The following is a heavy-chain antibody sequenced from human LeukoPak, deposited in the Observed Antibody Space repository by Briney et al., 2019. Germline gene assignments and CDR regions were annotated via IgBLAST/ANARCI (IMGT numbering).Heavy chain of an antibody. D-gene: IGHD2-21*02. CDR2: FYYTGST. J-gene: IGHJ3*02. CDR3: ARDRGDSDAFDI. V-gene: IGHV4-39*07. CDR1: GGSISSNGYY. Sequence: SETLSLTCTVSGGSISSNGYYWGWIRQSPGKGLEWIGSFYYTGSTFYNPSLKSRVTISVDTSKNQFSLKLSSVTAADTAVYYCARDRGDSDAFDIWGQGTMVTVSS.